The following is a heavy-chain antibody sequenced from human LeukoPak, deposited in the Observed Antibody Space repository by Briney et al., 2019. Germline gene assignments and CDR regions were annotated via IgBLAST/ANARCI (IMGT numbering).Heavy chain of an antibody. D-gene: IGHD6-13*01. Sequence: GGSLRLSCAASGFTFRNYWMSWVRQVPGKGLEWVVNINEGGNEKNYVDSVKGRFTASRDNAQNSLYLQMNSLRVEDTAVYYCARHPNSNWDYWGQGTLVTVSS. CDR3: ARHPNSNWDY. CDR1: GFTFRNYW. J-gene: IGHJ4*02. CDR2: INEGGNEK. V-gene: IGHV3-7*03.